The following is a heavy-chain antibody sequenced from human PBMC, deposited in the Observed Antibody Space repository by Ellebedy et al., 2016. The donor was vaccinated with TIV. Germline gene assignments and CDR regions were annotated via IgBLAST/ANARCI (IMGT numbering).Heavy chain of an antibody. Sequence: MPSETLSLTCTVSGGSVGAYYWTWIRQPPGKGLEWIGHISYGGRSVPNPSLESRATISLDSSKNQFSLKLSSVTAADTAVYYCARRGYCTNGICYGHYYAMDVWGQGTTVTVS. CDR1: GGSVGAYY. CDR2: ISYGGRS. CDR3: ARRGYCTNGICYGHYYAMDV. V-gene: IGHV4-59*08. D-gene: IGHD2-8*01. J-gene: IGHJ6*02.